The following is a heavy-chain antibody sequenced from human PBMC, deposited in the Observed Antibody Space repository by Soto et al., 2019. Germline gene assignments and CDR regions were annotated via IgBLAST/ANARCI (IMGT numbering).Heavy chain of an antibody. Sequence: GGSLRLSCAASGFTFSNAWMSWVRQAPGKGLEWVSRIKSKTDGGTTDYAAPVKGRFTTSRDDSKNTLYLQMNSLKTEDTAVYYCTTVGYGDYFYYYYMDVWGKGTTVTVSS. V-gene: IGHV3-15*01. J-gene: IGHJ6*03. CDR2: IKSKTDGGTT. CDR1: GFTFSNAW. CDR3: TTVGYGDYFYYYYMDV. D-gene: IGHD4-17*01.